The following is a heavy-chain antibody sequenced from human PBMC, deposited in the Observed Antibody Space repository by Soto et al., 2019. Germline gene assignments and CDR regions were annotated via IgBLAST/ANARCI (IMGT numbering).Heavy chain of an antibody. V-gene: IGHV3-30*18. CDR3: AKGATYYHYYYGMDV. D-gene: IGHD5-12*01. J-gene: IGHJ6*02. CDR1: GFTFSSYG. CDR2: ISYDGSNK. Sequence: QVQLVESGGGVVQPGRSLRLSCAASGFTFSSYGMHWVRQAPGKGLERVAVISYDGSNKYYADSVKGRLPMSKDNSKNTLYLQMNSLRAEDTAVYYCAKGATYYHYYYGMDVWGQGTTVTVSS.